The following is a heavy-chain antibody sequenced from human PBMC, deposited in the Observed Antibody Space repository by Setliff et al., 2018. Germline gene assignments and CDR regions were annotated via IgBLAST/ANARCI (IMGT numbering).Heavy chain of an antibody. CDR1: GFSLSDGRVG. Sequence: SGPTLVNPTETLTLTCTISGFSLSDGRVGVTWIRQPPGKALEWLATIFSMDQKSYSTSLESRLLISKDTSATQVVLMMTNMNPTDTGTYYCARIGTSSVLYGMDVWGQGTTVTVSS. CDR3: ARIGTSSVLYGMDV. V-gene: IGHV2-26*03. D-gene: IGHD3-22*01. CDR2: IFSMDQK. J-gene: IGHJ6*02.